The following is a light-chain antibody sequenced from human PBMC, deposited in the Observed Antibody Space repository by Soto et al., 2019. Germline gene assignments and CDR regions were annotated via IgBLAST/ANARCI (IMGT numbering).Light chain of an antibody. CDR2: DAS. V-gene: IGKV1-5*01. Sequence: DIQMTQSPSTLSASVGDRVSITCRASQSISNWLAWYQQKPGKAPKLLIYDASSLESGVRSRFSGSGSGTEFTLTISSLQPEDFATYYCQHYNIFSRTFGQGTKVEIK. J-gene: IGKJ1*01. CDR1: QSISNW. CDR3: QHYNIFSRT.